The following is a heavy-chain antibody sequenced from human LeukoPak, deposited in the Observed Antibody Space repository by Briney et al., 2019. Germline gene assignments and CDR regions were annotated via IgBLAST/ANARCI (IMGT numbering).Heavy chain of an antibody. J-gene: IGHJ4*02. Sequence: GGSLRLSCATSGFTFIDYAMHWVRQAPGKGLEWVAIVWNDGSNKYYGDSVKGRFTVSRDNSKNTLYLQMNSLRGEDPAVYYCARDDYSNTLDYWGQGTLVTVSS. CDR1: GFTFIDYA. CDR3: ARDDYSNTLDY. CDR2: VWNDGSNK. D-gene: IGHD4-11*01. V-gene: IGHV3-33*01.